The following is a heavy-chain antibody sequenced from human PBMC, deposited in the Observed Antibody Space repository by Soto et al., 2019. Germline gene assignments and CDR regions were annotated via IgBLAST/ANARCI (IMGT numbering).Heavy chain of an antibody. Sequence: QVQLQESGPGLVKPSQTLSLTCTVSGGSISSGGYYWSWIRQHPGKGLEWIGYIYYSGSTYYNPSLNSRVTISVDTSKQQFSLKLSSVTAADTAVYYCARGGVVAASDVFDYWGQGTLVTVSS. CDR1: GGSISSGGYY. CDR3: ARGGVVAASDVFDY. D-gene: IGHD2-15*01. CDR2: IYYSGST. J-gene: IGHJ4*02. V-gene: IGHV4-31*03.